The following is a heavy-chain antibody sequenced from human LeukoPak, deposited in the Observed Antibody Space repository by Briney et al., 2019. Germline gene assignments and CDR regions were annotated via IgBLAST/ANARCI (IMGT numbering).Heavy chain of an antibody. D-gene: IGHD2-2*01. Sequence: GGSLRLSCAASGFTVSSNYMSWVRQAPGMGLEWVSIIYSDGTTYYVDSVKGRFTISRDNSKNTLYLQMNSLRAEDTAVYYCARWFCSSTSCYYDYWGQGTLVTVSS. CDR1: GFTVSSNY. J-gene: IGHJ4*02. V-gene: IGHV3-53*01. CDR3: ARWFCSSTSCYYDY. CDR2: IYSDGTT.